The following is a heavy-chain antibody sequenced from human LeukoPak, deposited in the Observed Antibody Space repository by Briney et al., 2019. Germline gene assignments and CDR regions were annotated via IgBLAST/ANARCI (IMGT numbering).Heavy chain of an antibody. Sequence: PGGSLRLSCAASGFTFSSYSMNWVRQAPGKGLEWVSYISSYSSTKYYADSVKGRFIISRDNAKNSLYLQMNSRRAEDTAVYYCARGGLRVAGLDAFYIWGQRTMVTVSS. CDR1: GFTFSSYS. CDR2: ISSYSSTK. D-gene: IGHD6-19*01. J-gene: IGHJ3*02. CDR3: ARGGLRVAGLDAFYI. V-gene: IGHV3-48*01.